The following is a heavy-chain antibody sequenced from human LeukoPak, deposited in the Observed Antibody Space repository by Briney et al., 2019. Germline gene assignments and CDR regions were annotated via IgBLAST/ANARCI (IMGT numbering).Heavy chain of an antibody. Sequence: SSQTLSLTCTVSGCAITSGGYSWNWIRQPPGKGLEWIGCIYDRGPAYYNPSLKSRFTISVDRPKNQFFLNVTSLTAADTAVYYCARSRQASGLFGSWGQGTLVVVSS. CDR2: IYDRGPA. CDR3: ARSRQASGLFGS. CDR1: GCAITSGGYS. D-gene: IGHD3-10*01. J-gene: IGHJ5*01. V-gene: IGHV4-30-2*01.